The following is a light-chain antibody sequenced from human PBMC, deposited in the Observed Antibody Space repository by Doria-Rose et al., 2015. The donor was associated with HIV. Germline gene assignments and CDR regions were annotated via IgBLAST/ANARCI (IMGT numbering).Light chain of an antibody. CDR3: QQTDSFPGT. V-gene: IGKV1-39*01. Sequence: DIRMTQSPSSLSASVGDRVTITCRASQSICSYLNWYQQKPGKAPKFLIYAASSLQSGVPSRFSGSGSGTDFILTIGGLQPEDFATYYCQQTDSFPGTFGGGTKVEIK. CDR1: QSICSY. CDR2: AAS. J-gene: IGKJ4*01.